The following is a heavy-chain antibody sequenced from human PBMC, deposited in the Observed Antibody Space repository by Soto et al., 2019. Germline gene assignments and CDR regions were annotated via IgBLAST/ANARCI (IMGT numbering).Heavy chain of an antibody. V-gene: IGHV3-11*01. CDR2: ISSRGTGI. J-gene: IGHJ3*02. CDR1: GFTFRDYY. Sequence: QVQLVESGGGLVKPGGSLRLSCAASGFTFRDYYMTWIRQAPGKGLEWVSYISSRGTGIYYADSVKGRFTISRDNAKNSLYLQMSSLRAEDTAVYYCARAYSDAFDIWGQGTMVTVSS. D-gene: IGHD2-15*01. CDR3: ARAYSDAFDI.